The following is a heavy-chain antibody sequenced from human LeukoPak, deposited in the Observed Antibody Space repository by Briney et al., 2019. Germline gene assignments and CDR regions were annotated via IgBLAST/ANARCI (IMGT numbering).Heavy chain of an antibody. V-gene: IGHV3-23*01. Sequence: GRCLRPACAAAGFTFSSNAISCVSQAPRKGLEWVSAISGSGGSTNYADSVKGRFTISRDNSKNTLYLQMNSLRAEDTAVYYCAKVPNCSGGSCYYYYYYYMDVWGKGTTVTVSS. J-gene: IGHJ6*03. CDR2: ISGSGGST. D-gene: IGHD2-15*01. CDR1: GFTFSSNA. CDR3: AKVPNCSGGSCYYYYYYYMDV.